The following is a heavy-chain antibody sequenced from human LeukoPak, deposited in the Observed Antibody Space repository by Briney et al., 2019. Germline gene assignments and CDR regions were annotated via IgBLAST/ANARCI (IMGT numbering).Heavy chain of an antibody. J-gene: IGHJ4*02. CDR3: ATGVGYNSFDY. CDR2: IYTSGST. CDR1: GGSFSSYY. V-gene: IGHV4-4*07. D-gene: IGHD5-24*01. Sequence: SETLSLTCTVSGGSFSSYYWSWIRQPAGKGLEWIGRIYTSGSTNYNSSLKSRVTMSVDTSKNQVSLKLSSVTAADTAVYYCATGVGYNSFDYWGQGTLVTVSS.